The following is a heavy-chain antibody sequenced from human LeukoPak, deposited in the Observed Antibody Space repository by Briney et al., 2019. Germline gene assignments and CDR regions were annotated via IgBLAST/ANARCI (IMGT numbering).Heavy chain of an antibody. D-gene: IGHD1-26*01. J-gene: IGHJ4*02. V-gene: IGHV3-23*01. CDR1: GFTFSSYG. CDR2: ISGSGGST. CDR3: AKSISRFSGSFTFDY. Sequence: GGSLRLSCAASGFTFSSYGMSWVRQAPGKGLEWVSAISGSGGSTYYADSAKGRFTISRDNSKNTLYLQMNSLRAEDTAVYYCAKSISRFSGSFTFDYWGQGTLVTVSS.